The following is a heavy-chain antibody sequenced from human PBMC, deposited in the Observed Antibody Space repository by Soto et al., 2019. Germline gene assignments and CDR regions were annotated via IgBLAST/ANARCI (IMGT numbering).Heavy chain of an antibody. Sequence: QVQLVESGGGVVQPGRSLRLSCEASGFTFNNYAMHWVRQAPGKGLEWVAVISYDGDNAYYAASVTGRFTISRDNSKNTLYFQMNSLRPEDSAVYFCAKEACIGGYCYSRGGYYNAMDVWGQGTTVTVSS. CDR1: GFTFNNYA. J-gene: IGHJ6*02. D-gene: IGHD2-15*01. V-gene: IGHV3-30*18. CDR3: AKEACIGGYCYSRGGYYNAMDV. CDR2: ISYDGDNA.